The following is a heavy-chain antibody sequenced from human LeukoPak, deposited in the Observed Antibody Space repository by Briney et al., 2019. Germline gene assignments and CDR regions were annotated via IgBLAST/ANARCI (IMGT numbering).Heavy chain of an antibody. CDR1: GGSISGYY. J-gene: IGHJ4*02. Sequence: SETLSLTCSVSGGSISGYYSSWVRQPAGKGLEWIGRFYTSGSINYNPSLKSRVTMSVDASKNKFFLKLSSVTAADTAVYYCARAPRPYYFDYWGQGTLVTVSS. CDR3: ARAPRPYYFDY. V-gene: IGHV4-4*07. CDR2: FYTSGSI.